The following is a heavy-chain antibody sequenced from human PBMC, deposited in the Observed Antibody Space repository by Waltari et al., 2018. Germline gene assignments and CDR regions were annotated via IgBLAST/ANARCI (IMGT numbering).Heavy chain of an antibody. V-gene: IGHV1-69*12. CDR2: ITPIFGPA. J-gene: IGHJ6*03. CDR1: SGTFSSYA. D-gene: IGHD1-26*01. CDR3: AGGDYSVTYDSYYYYMDV. Sequence: QVQLVQSGAAVQKPGSSVKVSCKASSGTFSSYAIRWVRPARGEGMEWRGGITPIFGPANSAQKFQVRFTFTADESTSTAYMELSSLRSEDPAVYYWAGGDYSVTYDSYYYYMDVWGKGTTVTISS.